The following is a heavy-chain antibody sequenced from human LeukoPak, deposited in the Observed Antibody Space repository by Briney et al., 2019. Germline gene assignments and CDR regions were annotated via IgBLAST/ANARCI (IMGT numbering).Heavy chain of an antibody. Sequence: GGSLRLSCAASGFSVNTNYMTWVRQAPGKGLEWVSAISGSGGSTYYADSVKGRFTISRDNPKNTLYLQMNSLRAEDTAVYYCAKGPSGNWKLSASPPVDYWGQGTLVTVSS. V-gene: IGHV3-23*01. J-gene: IGHJ4*02. D-gene: IGHD1-20*01. CDR3: AKGPSGNWKLSASPPVDY. CDR1: GFSVNTNY. CDR2: ISGSGGST.